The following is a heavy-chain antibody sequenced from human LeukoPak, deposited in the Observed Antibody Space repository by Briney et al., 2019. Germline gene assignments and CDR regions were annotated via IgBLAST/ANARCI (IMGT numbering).Heavy chain of an antibody. J-gene: IGHJ4*02. Sequence: PSETLSLTCTVSGYSISSGYYWGWIRQPPGKGLEWIGEINHSGSTNYNPSLKSRVTISVDTSKNQFSLKLSSVTAADTAVYYCASAYYDILGGHFDYWGQGTLVTVSS. CDR1: GYSISSGYY. D-gene: IGHD3-9*01. CDR3: ASAYYDILGGHFDY. V-gene: IGHV4-38-2*02. CDR2: INHSGST.